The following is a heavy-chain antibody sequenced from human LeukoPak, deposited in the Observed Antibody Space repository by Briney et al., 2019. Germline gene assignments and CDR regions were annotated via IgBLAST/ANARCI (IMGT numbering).Heavy chain of an antibody. D-gene: IGHD3-3*01. J-gene: IGHJ4*02. CDR2: ISVGAEYI. CDR3: ASGPPFLKYFEY. V-gene: IGHV3-23*01. CDR1: GFTFSTYV. Sequence: GGSLRLSCAASGFTFSTYVMNWFGQAPGKGLEWVSTISVGAEYIFYADSVKGRFTISRDDSNNALYLQMHSLSAEDTALYYCASGPPFLKYFEYWGQGTLVTVSS.